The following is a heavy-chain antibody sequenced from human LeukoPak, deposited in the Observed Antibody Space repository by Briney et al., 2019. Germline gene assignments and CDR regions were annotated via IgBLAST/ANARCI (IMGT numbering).Heavy chain of an antibody. J-gene: IGHJ4*02. CDR1: GYSFSSYY. D-gene: IGHD2-15*01. V-gene: IGHV1-46*01. Sequence: ASVKVSCKASGYSFSSYYMHWVRQAPGQGLEWMGIINPSGGGTSYAEKFQGRVTMTRGTSTSTVYMELSSLRSEDTALYYCARGEYCTAGTCPPGLSWGQGTLVTVSS. CDR2: INPSGGGT. CDR3: ARGEYCTAGTCPPGLS.